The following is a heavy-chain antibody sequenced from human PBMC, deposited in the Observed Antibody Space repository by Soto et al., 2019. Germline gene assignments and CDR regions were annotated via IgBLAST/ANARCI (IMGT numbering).Heavy chain of an antibody. CDR2: INHSGST. Sequence: AVCGGTFVGFGGTWIRQPPGTGLEWIGEINHSGSTNYNPSLKSRVTISVDTSKNQFSLKLTSVTAADSSVYYCARDKFTGVFAFWGQGSPVTVSP. V-gene: IGHV4-34*01. D-gene: IGHD2-8*02. J-gene: IGHJ4*02. CDR1: GGTFVGFG. CDR3: ARDKFTGVFAF.